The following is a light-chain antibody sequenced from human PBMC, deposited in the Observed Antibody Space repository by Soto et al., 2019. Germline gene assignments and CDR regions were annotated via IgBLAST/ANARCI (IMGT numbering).Light chain of an antibody. V-gene: IGLV2-8*01. CDR3: SSHAGINNVV. J-gene: IGLJ3*02. CDR1: NSDVGSSVY. CDR2: EVT. Sequence: QSALTQPASVSGSPGQSISFSCAGSNSDVGSSVYVSWYQQHPGKAPKLMIYEVTKRPSGVPDRFSGSKSGNTASLTVSGLQAEDEADYYCSSHAGINNVVFGGGTKLTVL.